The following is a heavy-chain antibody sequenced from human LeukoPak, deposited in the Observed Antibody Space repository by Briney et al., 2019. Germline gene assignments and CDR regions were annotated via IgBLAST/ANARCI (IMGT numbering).Heavy chain of an antibody. D-gene: IGHD6-19*01. CDR1: GGTFSSYA. J-gene: IGHJ4*02. V-gene: IGHV1-69*06. Sequence: SVKVSCKASGGTFSSYAISWVRRAPGQGLEWMGGIIPIFGTANYAQKFQGRVTITADKSTSTAYMELSSLRSEDTAVYYCAKDLWRGYSSGCPYDYWGQGTLVTVSS. CDR3: AKDLWRGYSSGCPYDY. CDR2: IIPIFGTA.